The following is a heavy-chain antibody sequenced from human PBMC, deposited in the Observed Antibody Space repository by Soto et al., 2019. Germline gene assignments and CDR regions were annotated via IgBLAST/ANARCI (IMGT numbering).Heavy chain of an antibody. V-gene: IGHV3-23*01. CDR1: GLIFSSNA. D-gene: IGHD1-26*01. CDR2: ISGSGGST. Sequence: GGSLRLCCAASGLIFSSNAMSWVRQAPGKGLECVSAISGSGGSTYYPDSVKGRFTISRDNSKNTLYLQMNSLRAEDTAVYYFAKMGARVGATYYDFWGQG. CDR3: AKMGARVGATYYDF. J-gene: IGHJ4*02.